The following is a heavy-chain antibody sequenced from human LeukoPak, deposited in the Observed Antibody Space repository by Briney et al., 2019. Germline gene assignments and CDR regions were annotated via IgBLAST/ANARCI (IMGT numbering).Heavy chain of an antibody. J-gene: IGHJ3*02. Sequence: SETLSLTCAVPGYSISSGYYWGWIRQPPGKGLEWIGSIYHSGSTYYNPSLKSRVTISVDTSKNQFSLKLSSVTAADTAVYYCARDGEIRFLDLDAFDIWGQGTMVTVSS. V-gene: IGHV4-38-2*02. CDR3: ARDGEIRFLDLDAFDI. CDR2: IYHSGST. D-gene: IGHD3-3*01. CDR1: GYSISSGYY.